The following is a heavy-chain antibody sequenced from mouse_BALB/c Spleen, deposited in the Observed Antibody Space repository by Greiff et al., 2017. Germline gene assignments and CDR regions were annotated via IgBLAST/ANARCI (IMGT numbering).Heavy chain of an antibody. V-gene: IGHV3-2*02. CDR3: ARFPRDYFDY. CDR1: GYSITSDYA. CDR2: ISYSGST. Sequence: EVKLVESGPGLVKPSQSLSLTCTVTGYSITSDYAWNWIRQFPGNKLEWMGYISYSGSTSYNPSLKSRISITRDTSKNQFFLQLNSVTTEDTATYYCARFPRDYFDYWGQGTTLTVSS. J-gene: IGHJ2*01.